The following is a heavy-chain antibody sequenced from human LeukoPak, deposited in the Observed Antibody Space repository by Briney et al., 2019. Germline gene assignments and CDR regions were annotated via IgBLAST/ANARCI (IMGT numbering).Heavy chain of an antibody. Sequence: PSETLSLTCAVYGGSFSGYYWSWIRQPPGKGLEWIGEINHSGSTNYNPSLKSRVTISVDTSKNQFSLKLSSVTAADTAVYYCARVVECSGGSCYPGKNFDYWGQGTLVTVSS. CDR1: GGSFSGYY. D-gene: IGHD2-15*01. V-gene: IGHV4-34*01. J-gene: IGHJ4*02. CDR3: ARVVECSGGSCYPGKNFDY. CDR2: INHSGST.